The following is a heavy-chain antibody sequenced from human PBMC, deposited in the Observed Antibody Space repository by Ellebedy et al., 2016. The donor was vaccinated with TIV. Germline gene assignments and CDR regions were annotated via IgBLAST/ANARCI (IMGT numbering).Heavy chain of an antibody. CDR1: GFTFSSYS. J-gene: IGHJ4*02. CDR3: ARDMAGSYYY. V-gene: IGHV3-48*04. Sequence: GGSLRLXCAASGFTFSSYSMNWVRQAPGKGLEWISYISSSSNIMYYADSVEGRFTISRDDAKNSLYLQMNSLRAEDTAVYYCARDMAGSYYYWGQGTVVTVSS. CDR2: ISSSSNIM. D-gene: IGHD1-26*01.